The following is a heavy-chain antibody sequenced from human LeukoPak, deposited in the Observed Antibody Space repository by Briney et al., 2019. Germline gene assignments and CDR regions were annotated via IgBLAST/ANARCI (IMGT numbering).Heavy chain of an antibody. CDR2: IYYSGNT. J-gene: IGHJ4*02. CDR1: GGSIYSSSDY. Sequence: SETLPLTCTVSGGSIYSSSDYWGWIRQPPGKGLEWIGSIYYSGNTYYNPSLKSRVTISVDTSKNQFSLKLNSVIAADTAVYYCARDPGSGSYPYFDYWGQGTLVTVSS. V-gene: IGHV4-39*07. CDR3: ARDPGSGSYPYFDY. D-gene: IGHD3-10*01.